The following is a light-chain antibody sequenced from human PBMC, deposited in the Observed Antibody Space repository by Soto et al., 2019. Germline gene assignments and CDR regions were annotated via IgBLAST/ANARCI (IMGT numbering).Light chain of an antibody. V-gene: IGKV3-20*01. CDR1: QSINTY. Sequence: EILLTQSPATLSVSPGEGATLSCRASQSINTYLAWYQQKPGQAPRFLIYDASSRATGIPDRFSGSGSGTDFTLTISRLEPEDFAVYYCHQYGSSSWTFGQGTKVDIK. CDR2: DAS. CDR3: HQYGSSSWT. J-gene: IGKJ1*01.